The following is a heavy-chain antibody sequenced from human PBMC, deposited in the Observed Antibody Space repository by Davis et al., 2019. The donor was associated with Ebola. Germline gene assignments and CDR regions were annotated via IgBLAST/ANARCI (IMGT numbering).Heavy chain of an antibody. J-gene: IGHJ6*02. D-gene: IGHD2-8*01. V-gene: IGHV1-69*13. Sequence: SVKVSCKASGGTFSSYAISWVRQAPGQGLEWMGGIIPIFGTANYAQKFQGRVTITADESTSTAYMELSSLRSEDTAVYYCASWDIVQGDYYGMDVWGQGTTVTVSS. CDR1: GGTFSSYA. CDR3: ASWDIVQGDYYGMDV. CDR2: IIPIFGTA.